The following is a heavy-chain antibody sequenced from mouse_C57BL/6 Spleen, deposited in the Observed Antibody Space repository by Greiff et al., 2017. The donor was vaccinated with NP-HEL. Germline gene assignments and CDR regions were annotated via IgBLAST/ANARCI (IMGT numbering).Heavy chain of an antibody. CDR3: AKIGDGYYAAMDY. J-gene: IGHJ4*01. D-gene: IGHD2-3*01. Sequence: VQLQESGPGLVQPSQSLSITCTVSGFSLTSYGVHWVRQSPGKGLEWLGVIWRGGSTDYNAAFMSRLSITKDNSKSQVFFKMNSLQADDTAIYYCAKIGDGYYAAMDYWGQGTSVTVSS. CDR2: IWRGGST. CDR1: GFSLTSYG. V-gene: IGHV2-5*01.